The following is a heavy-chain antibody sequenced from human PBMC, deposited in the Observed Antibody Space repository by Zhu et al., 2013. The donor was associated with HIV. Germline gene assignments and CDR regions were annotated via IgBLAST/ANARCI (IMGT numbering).Heavy chain of an antibody. CDR2: INPNSGGT. J-gene: IGHJ6*03. CDR1: GYNFTGYY. V-gene: IGHV1-2*02. CDR3: ARDVRITIFGVVTDYYMDV. D-gene: IGHD3-3*01. Sequence: QVQLVQSGAEVKKPGASVKVSCKASGYNFTGYYMHWVRQAPGQGLEWMGWINPNSGGTNYAQKFQGRVTMTRDTSISTAYMELSRLRSDDTAVYYCARDVRITIFGVVTDYYMDVWGKGDHGQRLL.